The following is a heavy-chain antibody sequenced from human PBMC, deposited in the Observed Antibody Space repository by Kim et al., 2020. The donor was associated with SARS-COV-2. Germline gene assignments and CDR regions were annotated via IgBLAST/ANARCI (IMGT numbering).Heavy chain of an antibody. V-gene: IGHV3-33*01. J-gene: IGHJ6*03. CDR2: IWYDGSNK. Sequence: GGSLRLSCAASGFTFSSYGMHWVRQAPGKGLEWVAVIWYDGSNKYYADSVKGRFTISRDNSKNTLYLQMNSLRAEDTAVYYCARKAGDYYYYYTDVWGKGTTVSVSS. CDR3: ARKAGDYYYYYTDV. D-gene: IGHD6-19*01. CDR1: GFTFSSYG.